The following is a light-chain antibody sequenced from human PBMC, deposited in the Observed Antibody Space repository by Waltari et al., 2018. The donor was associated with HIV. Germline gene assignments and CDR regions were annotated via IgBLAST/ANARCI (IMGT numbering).Light chain of an antibody. J-gene: IGKJ5*01. CDR3: QQYGGSPPGVT. CDR1: PSLSSSY. CDR2: GAS. Sequence: ELVLTQSPGTLSLSPGERATLSCSASPSLSSSYLTWYQQKPGQAPRLLIYGASSRATGIPDRFSGSGSGTDCTLTISRLEPEDFAVYYCQQYGGSPPGVTFGQGTRLEIK. V-gene: IGKV3-20*01.